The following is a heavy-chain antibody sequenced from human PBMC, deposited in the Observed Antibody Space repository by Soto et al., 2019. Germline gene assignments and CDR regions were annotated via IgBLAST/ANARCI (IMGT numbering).Heavy chain of an antibody. CDR2: IYHSGST. J-gene: IGHJ5*02. CDR1: GGSISSSNW. Sequence: QVQLQESGPGLVKPSGTLSLTCAVSGGSISSSNWWSWVRQPPGKGLEWIGEIYHSGSTNYNPSLKSRVTISVDKSKTQFSLKLSSVTAADTAVYYCARYPGGAVGSSLNWFDPWGQGTLVTVSS. D-gene: IGHD6-13*01. V-gene: IGHV4-4*02. CDR3: ARYPGGAVGSSLNWFDP.